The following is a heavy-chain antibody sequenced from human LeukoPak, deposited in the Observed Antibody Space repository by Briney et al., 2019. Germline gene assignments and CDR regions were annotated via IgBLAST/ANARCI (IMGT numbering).Heavy chain of an antibody. Sequence: GGSLRLSCAASGFTFSSYGMHWVRQAPGKGLGWVAVISYDGSNKYYADSVKGRFTISRDNSKNTLYLQMNSLRAEDTAVYYCAKDEVGAFDIWGQGTMVTVSS. D-gene: IGHD1-26*01. CDR3: AKDEVGAFDI. J-gene: IGHJ3*02. CDR2: ISYDGSNK. V-gene: IGHV3-30*18. CDR1: GFTFSSYG.